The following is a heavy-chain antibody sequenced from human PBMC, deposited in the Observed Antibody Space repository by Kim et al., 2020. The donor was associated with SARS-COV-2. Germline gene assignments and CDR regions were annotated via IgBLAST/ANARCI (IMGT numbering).Heavy chain of an antibody. J-gene: IGHJ4*02. V-gene: IGHV3-9*01. CDR3: AKADDYTNTRGYFDY. Sequence: SGKGRFTISRNNAKNSLYLQMNSLRAEDTALYYCAKADDYTNTRGYFDYWGQGTLVTVSS. D-gene: IGHD4-4*01.